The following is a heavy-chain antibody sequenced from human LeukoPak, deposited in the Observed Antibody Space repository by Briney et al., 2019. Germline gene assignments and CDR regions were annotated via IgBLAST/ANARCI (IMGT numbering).Heavy chain of an antibody. CDR1: GGSISSSSYY. V-gene: IGHV4-39*07. Sequence: SETLSLTCTVSGGSISSSSYYWGWIRQPPGKGLEWIGSIHYSGSTNYNPSLKSRVTISVDTSKNQFSLKLSSVTAADTAVYYCARDTGQQLYNWFDPWGQGTLVTVSS. D-gene: IGHD6-13*01. CDR3: ARDTGQQLYNWFDP. CDR2: IHYSGST. J-gene: IGHJ5*02.